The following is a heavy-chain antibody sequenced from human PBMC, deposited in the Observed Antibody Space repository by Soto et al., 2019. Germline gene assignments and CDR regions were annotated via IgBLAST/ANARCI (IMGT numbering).Heavy chain of an antibody. V-gene: IGHV1-69*13. CDR3: ARRMATNWYFDL. CDR1: GGTFSSYA. CDR2: IIPIFGTA. D-gene: IGHD1-26*01. Sequence: ASVKVSCKASGGTFSSYAISWVRQAPGQGLEWMGGIIPIFGTANYAQKFQGRVTITADESTSTAYMELSSLRSEDTAVYYCARRMATNWYFDLWGRGTLVTVSS. J-gene: IGHJ2*01.